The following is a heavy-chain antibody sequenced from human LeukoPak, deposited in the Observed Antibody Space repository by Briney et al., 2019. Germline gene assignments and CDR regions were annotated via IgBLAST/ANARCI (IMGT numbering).Heavy chain of an antibody. V-gene: IGHV3-30*02. J-gene: IGHJ4*02. D-gene: IGHD6-19*01. CDR2: IRYDGTEQ. Sequence: GGSLRLSCAASGFIFSDFGMHWVRQAPGRGLQWVAFIRYDGTEQYYADSVKGRFTISRDNSKNTLYLQMNSLRAEDTAVYYCAKLPQWLVRDYFDYWGQGTLVTVSS. CDR1: GFIFSDFG. CDR3: AKLPQWLVRDYFDY.